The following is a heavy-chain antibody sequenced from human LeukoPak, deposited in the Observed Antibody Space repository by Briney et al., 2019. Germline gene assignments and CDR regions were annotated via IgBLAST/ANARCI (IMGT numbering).Heavy chain of an antibody. CDR1: GYSISSGYY. CDR3: ARDGVLYNWFDP. J-gene: IGHJ5*02. D-gene: IGHD2-8*02. V-gene: IGHV4-38-2*02. Sequence: SETLSLTCTVSGYSISSGYYWGWIRPPPGKGLEWIGSIYHSGSTYYNPSLKSRVTISVDTSKNQFSLKLSSVTAADTAVYYRARDGVLYNWFDPWGQGTLVTVSS. CDR2: IYHSGST.